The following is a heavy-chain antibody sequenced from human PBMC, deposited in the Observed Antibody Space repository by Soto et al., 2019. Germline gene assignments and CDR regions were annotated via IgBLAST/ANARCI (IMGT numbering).Heavy chain of an antibody. Sequence: QVQLVQSGAEVKKPGASVTVSCKPSGYTFTSYGITWVRQAPGRGLDWMGWISAYNGNTNYAQKLQGRVTMPTDTSTSTAYMELRSLRSDDTALYYCAKSGGWYSAIDYWGQGTLVTVSS. CDR1: GYTFTSYG. J-gene: IGHJ4*02. D-gene: IGHD6-19*01. V-gene: IGHV1-18*01. CDR2: ISAYNGNT. CDR3: AKSGGWYSAIDY.